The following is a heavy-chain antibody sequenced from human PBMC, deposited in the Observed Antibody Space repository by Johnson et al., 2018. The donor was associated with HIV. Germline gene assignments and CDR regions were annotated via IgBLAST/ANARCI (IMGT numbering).Heavy chain of an antibody. CDR1: GFTFSRYA. J-gene: IGHJ3*02. CDR2: IRYDGSNK. Sequence: QMQLVESGGGVVQPGRSLRLSCAASGFTFSRYAMHWVRRVPGKGLEWVAFIRYDGSNKYYADSVKGRFTISRDNSKNTLYLQLSSLRTEDTAVFYCARGGVVHDAFDMWGQGTMVTVSS. CDR3: ARGGVVHDAFDM. D-gene: IGHD2-2*01. V-gene: IGHV3-30*02.